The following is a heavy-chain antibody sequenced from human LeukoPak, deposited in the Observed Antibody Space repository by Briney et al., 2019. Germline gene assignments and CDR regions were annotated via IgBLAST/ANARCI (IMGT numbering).Heavy chain of an antibody. Sequence: GGSLRLSCAASEFTFSSYGMHWVRQAPGKGLEWVAVISYDGSNQYYADTVKGRFTISRDNSKNTLYLQMNSLRAEDTAVCYCAKDRLGALYYYDSSGYYRFDYWGQGTLVTVSS. D-gene: IGHD3-22*01. V-gene: IGHV3-30*18. CDR1: EFTFSSYG. CDR3: AKDRLGALYYYDSSGYYRFDY. J-gene: IGHJ4*01. CDR2: ISYDGSNQ.